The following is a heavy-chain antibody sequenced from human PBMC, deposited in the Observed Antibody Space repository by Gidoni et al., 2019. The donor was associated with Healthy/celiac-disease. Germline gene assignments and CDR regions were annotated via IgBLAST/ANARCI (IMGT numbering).Heavy chain of an antibody. Sequence: QVQLVESGGGVVQPGGFLRLSCAASGFTFSSYGMHWVRQAPGKGLEWVAFIRYDGSNKYYADSVKGRFTISRDNSKNTLYLQMNSLRAEDTAVYYCAHIGYCSGGSCSLDAFDIWGQGTMVTVSS. J-gene: IGHJ3*02. V-gene: IGHV3-30*02. CDR1: GFTFSSYG. D-gene: IGHD2-15*01. CDR2: IRYDGSNK. CDR3: AHIGYCSGGSCSLDAFDI.